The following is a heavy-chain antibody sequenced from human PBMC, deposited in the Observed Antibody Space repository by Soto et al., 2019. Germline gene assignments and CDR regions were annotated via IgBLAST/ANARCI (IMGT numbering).Heavy chain of an antibody. CDR1: GFTFSSYG. CDR3: AKDRVFTVTTRTPLQFHY. J-gene: IGHJ4*02. Sequence: GGSLRLSCAASGFTFSSYGMHWVRQAPGKGLEWVAVISYDGSNKYYADSVKGRFTISRDNSKNTLYLQMNSLRAEDTAVYYCAKDRVFTVTTRTPLQFHYWGQGTLVTVSS. V-gene: IGHV3-30*18. CDR2: ISYDGSNK. D-gene: IGHD4-17*01.